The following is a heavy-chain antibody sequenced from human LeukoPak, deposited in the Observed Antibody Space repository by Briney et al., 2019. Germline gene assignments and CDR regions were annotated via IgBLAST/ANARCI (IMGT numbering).Heavy chain of an antibody. Sequence: SETLSLTCAVYGGSFSGYYWSWIRQPPGKGLEWIGEINHSGSTNYNPSLKSRVTISVDTSKNQFSLKVSSVTAADTAVYYCARAPAGVVDAFDIWGQGTMVTVSS. J-gene: IGHJ3*02. D-gene: IGHD2-8*01. CDR3: ARAPAGVVDAFDI. CDR1: GGSFSGYY. V-gene: IGHV4-34*01. CDR2: INHSGST.